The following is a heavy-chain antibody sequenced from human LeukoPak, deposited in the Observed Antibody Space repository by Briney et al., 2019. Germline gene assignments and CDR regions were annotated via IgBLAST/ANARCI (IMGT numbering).Heavy chain of an antibody. Sequence: PGGSLRLSCAASGLTFNNYDIHWVRQAPGMGLVWVSFIQSDGSNKFYSESVKGRFTISRDNSKNTVFLHMNDLRTEDTAVYYCARDVRVGATKWFDPWGQGTLVTVSS. CDR2: IQSDGSNK. V-gene: IGHV3-30*02. J-gene: IGHJ5*02. CDR3: ARDVRVGATKWFDP. CDR1: GLTFNNYD. D-gene: IGHD1-26*01.